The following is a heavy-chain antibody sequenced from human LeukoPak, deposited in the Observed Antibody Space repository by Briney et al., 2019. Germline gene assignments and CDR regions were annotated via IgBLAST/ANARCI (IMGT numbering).Heavy chain of an antibody. Sequence: PGGSLRLSCAASGFTFSSYNMNWVRQAPGQGLEWVSYIVITSTTKFYADTVKGRFTISRDNATNTLYLEMSSLRAEDTAVYYCARQESDGSSFPYYFDYWGQGTLVTVSS. D-gene: IGHD3-3*01. CDR2: IVITSTTK. CDR1: GFTFSSYN. V-gene: IGHV3-48*04. CDR3: ARQESDGSSFPYYFDY. J-gene: IGHJ4*02.